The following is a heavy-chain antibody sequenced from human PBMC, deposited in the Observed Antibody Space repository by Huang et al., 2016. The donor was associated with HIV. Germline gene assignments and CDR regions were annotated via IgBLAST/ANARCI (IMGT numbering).Heavy chain of an antibody. V-gene: IGHV1-69*01. CDR3: ARGRTRSSLYDSYYGLDV. CDR1: GGTFSTYA. J-gene: IGHJ6*02. CDR2: FSPSVGTA. D-gene: IGHD6-6*01. Sequence: QVQLVQSGAEVKKPGSSVKVSCMASGGTFSTYAISWVRQATGQGREWMGGFSPSVGTANYAQKFQGTVTMTADEFTSTAYMELSSLRSEDTALYYCARGRTRSSLYDSYYGLDVWGQGTTVTVSS.